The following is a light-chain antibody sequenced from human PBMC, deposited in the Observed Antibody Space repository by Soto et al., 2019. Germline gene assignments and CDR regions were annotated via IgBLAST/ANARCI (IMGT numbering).Light chain of an antibody. CDR1: QSISSY. CDR3: QQYYSYPRLT. V-gene: IGKV1-39*01. CDR2: AAS. Sequence: DIQMTQSPSSLSASVGDRVTITCRASQSISSYLNWYQQKPGKAPKLLIYAASSLQSGVPSRFSGSGSGTDFTLTISSLQPEDFATYYCQQYYSYPRLTFGGGTKVEIK. J-gene: IGKJ4*01.